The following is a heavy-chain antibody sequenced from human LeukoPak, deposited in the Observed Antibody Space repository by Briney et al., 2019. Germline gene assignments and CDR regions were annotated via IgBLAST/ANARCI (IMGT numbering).Heavy chain of an antibody. CDR2: INQDVSEI. CDR1: GFTFSNYW. Sequence: GGSLRLSCASSGFTFSNYWMSWVRQAPGKGLEWRANINQDVSEIYYVDSVKGRFTISRDNSKNSLYLQINRLSADDTAVYYCASDQGRMIVVRPTNWFFDLWGRGTLVTVSS. D-gene: IGHD3-22*01. V-gene: IGHV3-7*01. J-gene: IGHJ2*01. CDR3: ASDQGRMIVVRPTNWFFDL.